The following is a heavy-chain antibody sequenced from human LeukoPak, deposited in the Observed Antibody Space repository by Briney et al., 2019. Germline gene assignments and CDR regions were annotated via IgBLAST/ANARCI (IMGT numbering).Heavy chain of an antibody. CDR1: GGTFSSYT. CDR3: ARDRYPIFHCTNGVCTFWY. V-gene: IGHV1-69*05. Sequence: GASVKVSCKASGGTFSSYTISWVRQAPGQGLEWMGRIIPIFGTANYAQKFQGRVTITTDESTSTAYMELSSLRSEDTAVYYCARDRYPIFHCTNGVCTFWYWGQGTLVTVSS. D-gene: IGHD2-8*01. CDR2: IIPIFGTA. J-gene: IGHJ4*02.